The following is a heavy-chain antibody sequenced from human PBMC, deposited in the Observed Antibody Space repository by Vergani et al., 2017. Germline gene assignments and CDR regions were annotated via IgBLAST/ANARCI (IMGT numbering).Heavy chain of an antibody. CDR3: ARRRGSTRVSDS. Sequence: QVQLQESGPGLVKPSQTLSLTCTVSGGSISSGSYYWSWIRQPAGKGLEWIGRIYTSGSTNYNPSLKSRVTISVDTSKNQFSLKLSSVTAADTAVYYCARRRGSTRVSDSWGQGTLVTVSS. J-gene: IGHJ4*02. V-gene: IGHV4-61*02. CDR2: IYTSGST. D-gene: IGHD2-2*01. CDR1: GGSISSGSYY.